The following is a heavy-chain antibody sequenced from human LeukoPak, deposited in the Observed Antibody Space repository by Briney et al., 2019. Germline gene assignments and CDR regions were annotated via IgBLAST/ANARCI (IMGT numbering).Heavy chain of an antibody. Sequence: ASVKVSCKASGYTFTSYYMHWVRQAPGQGLEWMGIINPSGGSTSYAQKFQGRVTITADESTSTAYMELSSLRSEDTAVYYCAFRPMATSFDYWGQGTLVTVSS. CDR1: GYTFTSYY. J-gene: IGHJ4*02. CDR2: INPSGGST. D-gene: IGHD5-24*01. CDR3: AFRPMATSFDY. V-gene: IGHV1-46*01.